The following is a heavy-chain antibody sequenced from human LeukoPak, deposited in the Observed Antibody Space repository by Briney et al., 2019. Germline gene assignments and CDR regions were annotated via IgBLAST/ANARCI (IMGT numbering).Heavy chain of an antibody. V-gene: IGHV4-38-2*02. D-gene: IGHD6-13*01. CDR3: ASGSSSYGDAFDI. CDR2: IYHSGTT. Sequence: SETLSLTCTVSGYSISSGYYWGWIRQPPGKGLEWIGSIYHSGTTYYNPSLKSRVTISVDTSKNQFSLKLSSVTAADTAVYYCASGSSSYGDAFDIWGQGTMVTVSS. CDR1: GYSISSGYY. J-gene: IGHJ3*02.